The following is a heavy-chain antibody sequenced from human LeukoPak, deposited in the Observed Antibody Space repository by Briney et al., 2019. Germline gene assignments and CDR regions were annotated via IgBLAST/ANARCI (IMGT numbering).Heavy chain of an antibody. Sequence: SETLSLTCTVSGGSISSGGYYWRWIRQHPGKGLEWIVYIYYSGRTYYNPSLKSRVTISVDTSKNQFSLKLSSVTAADTAVYYCARAQTYYYDSSGYYFDYWGQGTLVTVSS. D-gene: IGHD3-22*01. J-gene: IGHJ4*02. V-gene: IGHV4-31*03. CDR1: GGSISSGGYY. CDR2: IYYSGRT. CDR3: ARAQTYYYDSSGYYFDY.